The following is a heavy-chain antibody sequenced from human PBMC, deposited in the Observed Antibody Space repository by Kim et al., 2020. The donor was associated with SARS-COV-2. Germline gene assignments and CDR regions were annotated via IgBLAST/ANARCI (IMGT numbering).Heavy chain of an antibody. J-gene: IGHJ4*02. V-gene: IGHV3-30*04. D-gene: IGHD3-9*01. Sequence: GRSLRLSCAASVFSFKSYTMHWVRQAPGKGLEWVADISFDGSKKYYADSVKGRFTISRDNPKNTLYLQMNSLRVEDTAVYYCARGGYFDWPNFDYWGQGTLVTVSS. CDR3: ARGGYFDWPNFDY. CDR2: ISFDGSKK. CDR1: VFSFKSYT.